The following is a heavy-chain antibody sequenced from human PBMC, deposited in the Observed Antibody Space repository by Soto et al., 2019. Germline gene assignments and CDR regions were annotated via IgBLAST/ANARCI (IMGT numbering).Heavy chain of an antibody. V-gene: IGHV3-11*06. CDR3: ARDRRDYYGSGSYYGVDWFDP. CDR2: ISSSSSYT. CDR1: GFTFSDYY. D-gene: IGHD3-10*01. Sequence: GGSLRLSCAASGFTFSDYYMSWIRQAPGKGLEWVSYISSSSSYTNYADSVKGRFTISRDNAKNSLYLQMNSLRAEDTAVYYCARDRRDYYGSGSYYGVDWFDPWGQGTLVTVSS. J-gene: IGHJ5*02.